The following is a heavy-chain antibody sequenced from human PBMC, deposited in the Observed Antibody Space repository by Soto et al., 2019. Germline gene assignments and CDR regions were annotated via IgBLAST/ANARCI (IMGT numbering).Heavy chain of an antibody. V-gene: IGHV1-46*03. Sequence: QVQLVQSGAEVKKPGASVKVSCKASGYTFTSYYMHWVRQAPGQGLEWMGIINPSGGSTSYAQKFQGRVTMTRDTSTGTVYMELSSLRSEDTAVYYCARFQQLADYGMDVWGQGTTVTVSS. D-gene: IGHD6-13*01. J-gene: IGHJ6*02. CDR3: ARFQQLADYGMDV. CDR1: GYTFTSYY. CDR2: INPSGGST.